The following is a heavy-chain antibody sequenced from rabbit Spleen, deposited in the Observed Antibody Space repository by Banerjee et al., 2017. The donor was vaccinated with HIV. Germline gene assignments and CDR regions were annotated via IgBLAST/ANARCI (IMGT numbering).Heavy chain of an antibody. CDR3: ARFYAGYGDFGYAAM. D-gene: IGHD7-1*01. Sequence: QEQLVESGGGLVQPGGSLQLSCKASGFDFSSYGVSWVRQGPGKGLEWIGYIDPIFGSTVYASWAKGRFTISKTSSTTVTLQMTSLTAADTATYFCARFYAGYGDFGYAAMWGPGTLVTVS. V-gene: IGHV1S39*01. CDR2: IDPIFGST. J-gene: IGHJ4*01. CDR1: GFDFSSYG.